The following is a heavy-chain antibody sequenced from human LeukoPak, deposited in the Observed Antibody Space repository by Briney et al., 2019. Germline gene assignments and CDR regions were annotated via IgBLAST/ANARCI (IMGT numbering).Heavy chain of an antibody. Sequence: PSETLSLTCSVSGGSISSLYWSWIRQPPGKGLEWIGYIYYTGSTNYNPSLKSRVSMFVDMSKNQFSLRLSSVTAADTAVYYCARHRAYSSSSPFDYWGQGTLVTVSS. J-gene: IGHJ4*02. CDR2: IYYTGST. CDR3: ARHRAYSSSSPFDY. CDR1: GGSISSLY. V-gene: IGHV4-59*08. D-gene: IGHD6-6*01.